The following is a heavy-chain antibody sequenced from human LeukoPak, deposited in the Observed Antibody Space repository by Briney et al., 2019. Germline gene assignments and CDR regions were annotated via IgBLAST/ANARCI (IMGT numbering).Heavy chain of an antibody. V-gene: IGHV1-2*02. CDR2: INPNSGGT. Sequence: ASVKVSCKASGYTFTGYYMHWVRQAPGQGLEWMGWINPNSGGTNYAQKFQGRVTMTRDTSISTAYMELSRLRSDDTAVYYCARAHSSSWYPVGYYYYYYMDVWGKGTTVTVSS. CDR3: ARAHSSSWYPVGYYYYYYMDV. CDR1: GYTFTGYY. J-gene: IGHJ6*03. D-gene: IGHD6-13*01.